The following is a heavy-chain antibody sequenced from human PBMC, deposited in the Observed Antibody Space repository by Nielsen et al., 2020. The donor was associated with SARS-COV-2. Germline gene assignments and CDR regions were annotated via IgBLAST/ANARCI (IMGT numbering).Heavy chain of an antibody. CDR1: GFSLSTSGMC. Sequence: SGPTLVKPTQTLTLTCTFSGFSLSTSGMCVSWIRQPPEKALEWLALIDWDDDKYYSTSLKTRLTISKDTSKNQVVLTMTNMDPVDTATYYCARIIFRYDFWSGYYPYGMDVWGQGTTVTVSS. CDR2: IDWDDDK. CDR3: ARIIFRYDFWSGYYPYGMDV. J-gene: IGHJ6*02. V-gene: IGHV2-70*01. D-gene: IGHD3-3*01.